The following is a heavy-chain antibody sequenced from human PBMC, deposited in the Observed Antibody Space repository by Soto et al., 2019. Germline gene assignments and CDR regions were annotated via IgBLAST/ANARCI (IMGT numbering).Heavy chain of an antibody. CDR3: AKDLRTTISDYGMDV. CDR1: VFTFSSYA. Sequence: GGSLRLSCAAAVFTFSSYAMRWVRQAPGKGLELVSAISGSGGSTYYADSVKGRFTISSDNSKSILYLQMNRLRPEDTALYKCAKDLRTTISDYGMDVWGQGTTVTVSS. CDR2: ISGSGGST. J-gene: IGHJ6*02. V-gene: IGHV3-23*01.